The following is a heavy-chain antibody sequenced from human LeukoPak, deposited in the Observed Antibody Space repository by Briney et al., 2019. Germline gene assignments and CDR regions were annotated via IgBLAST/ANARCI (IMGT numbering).Heavy chain of an antibody. CDR2: ISWDGGST. CDR3: ARSSELSWNDVHYYMDV. Sequence: PAGGSLRLSCAPSGFSFDDYAMHWVRQAPGKGLEWVSFISWDGGSTNYADSVKGRFTISRDNSRNSLFLQLNSLRSEDTAVYYCARSSELSWNDVHYYMDVWGKGTTVTVSS. CDR1: GFSFDDYA. D-gene: IGHD1-1*01. V-gene: IGHV3-43D*03. J-gene: IGHJ6*03.